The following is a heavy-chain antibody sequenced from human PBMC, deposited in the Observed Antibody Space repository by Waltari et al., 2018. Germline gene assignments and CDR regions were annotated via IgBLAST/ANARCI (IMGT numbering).Heavy chain of an antibody. CDR3: ARDSWPYYYYGMDV. CDR1: GGSISSSSYY. J-gene: IGHJ6*02. V-gene: IGHV4-39*07. CDR2: IYYSGST. Sequence: QLQLQESGPGLVKPSETQSLTCTVSGGSISSSSYYWGWIRQPPGKGLEWIGSIYYSGSTYYNPSLKSRVTISVDTSKNQFSLKLSSVTAADTAVYYCARDSWPYYYYGMDVWGQGTTVTVSS.